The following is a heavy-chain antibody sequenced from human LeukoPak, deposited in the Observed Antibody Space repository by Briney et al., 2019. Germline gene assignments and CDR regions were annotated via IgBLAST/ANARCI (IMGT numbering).Heavy chain of an antibody. J-gene: IGHJ3*02. V-gene: IGHV3-11*01. D-gene: IGHD2-2*01. CDR1: GFTFSDYD. CDR2: ISSSGSTI. Sequence: GGSLRLSCAASGFTFSDYDMSWIRQAPGKGLEWVSYISSSGSTIYYADSVKGRFTISRDNAKNSLYLQMNSLRAEDTAVYYCARHRYCSSTSCYWGNAFDIWGQGTMVTVSS. CDR3: ARHRYCSSTSCYWGNAFDI.